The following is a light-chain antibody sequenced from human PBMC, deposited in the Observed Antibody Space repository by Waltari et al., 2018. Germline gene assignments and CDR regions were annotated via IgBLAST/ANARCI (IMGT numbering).Light chain of an antibody. V-gene: IGKV3-11*01. CDR1: QSGSRS. CDR2: DAS. J-gene: IGKJ2*01. CDR3: QQRSSLPLYT. Sequence: EVVLTQSPATLSLFPGERAILSCRASQSGSRSLAWYQQKPGLAPRLLIYDASNRATGIPARFSGSGSGTDFTLTISSLEPEDFAVYYCQQRSSLPLYTFGQGTKLDLK.